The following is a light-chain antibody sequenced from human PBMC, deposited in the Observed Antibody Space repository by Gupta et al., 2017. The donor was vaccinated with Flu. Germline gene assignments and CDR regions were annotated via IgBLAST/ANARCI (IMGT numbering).Light chain of an antibody. J-gene: IGKJ2*01. Sequence: DIALTQSPDTLSLSPGERATLSCRASQTITNTLLAWYQQKPGQAPRVLVYGASTRAAGVPDRFSGSGSGTAFTLTISRLEPEDFAVYFCQQDVASPFTFGQGTRLEIK. V-gene: IGKV3-20*01. CDR1: QTITNTL. CDR3: QQDVASPFT. CDR2: GAS.